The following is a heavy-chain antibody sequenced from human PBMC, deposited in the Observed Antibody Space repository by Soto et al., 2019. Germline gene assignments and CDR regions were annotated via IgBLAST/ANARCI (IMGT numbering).Heavy chain of an antibody. CDR2: ISGSGGST. CDR1: GFTFSSYA. V-gene: IGHV3-23*01. Sequence: GSLRLTCAASGFTFSSYAMSWVRQAPGKGLEWVSAISGSGGSTYYADSVKGRFTISRDNSKNTLYLQMNSLRAEDTAVYYCAKDRDGYNYEASAFDIWGQGTMVTVSS. CDR3: AKDRDGYNYEASAFDI. J-gene: IGHJ3*02. D-gene: IGHD5-12*01.